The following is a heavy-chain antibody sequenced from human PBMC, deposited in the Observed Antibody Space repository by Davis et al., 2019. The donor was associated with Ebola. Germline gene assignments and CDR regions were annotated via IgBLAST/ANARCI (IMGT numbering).Heavy chain of an antibody. V-gene: IGHV3-48*03. J-gene: IGHJ4*02. D-gene: IGHD1-26*01. CDR3: ARVGGTSGSFLDC. Sequence: GESLKISCAAPGFSFKNYEMNWVRQAPGKGLERLSYIYNGGSPTYYADSVKGRFTVSRDNTKNSLYLQMTNLSADDSAIYYCARVGGTSGSFLDCWGRGTLVTVSA. CDR1: GFSFKNYE. CDR2: IYNGGSPT.